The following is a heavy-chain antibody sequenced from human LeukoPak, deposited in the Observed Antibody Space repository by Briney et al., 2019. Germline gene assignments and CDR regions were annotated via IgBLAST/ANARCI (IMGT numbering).Heavy chain of an antibody. Sequence: PSETLSLTCTVSGGSISSGSYYWSWIRQPAGKGLEWIGRIYTSGSTNYNPSLKSRVTISIDTSKNQFSLKLSSVTAADTAVYYCARGRRLFMIFGGSFDPWGQGTLVTVSS. J-gene: IGHJ5*02. D-gene: IGHD3/OR15-3a*01. CDR2: IYTSGST. CDR3: ARGRRLFMIFGGSFDP. V-gene: IGHV4-61*02. CDR1: GGSISSGSYY.